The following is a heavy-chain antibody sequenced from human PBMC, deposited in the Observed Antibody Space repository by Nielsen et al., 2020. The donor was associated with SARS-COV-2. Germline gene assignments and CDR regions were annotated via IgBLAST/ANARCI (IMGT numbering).Heavy chain of an antibody. Sequence: GESLKISCAASGFTFSSYSMNWVRQAPGKGLEWVSSISSSSSYIYYADSVKGRFTISRDNAKNTLYLQMNSLRAEDTAVYYCARGGATNFDYWGQGTLVTVSS. J-gene: IGHJ4*02. V-gene: IGHV3-21*01. D-gene: IGHD1-26*01. CDR3: ARGGATNFDY. CDR1: GFTFSSYS. CDR2: ISSSSSYI.